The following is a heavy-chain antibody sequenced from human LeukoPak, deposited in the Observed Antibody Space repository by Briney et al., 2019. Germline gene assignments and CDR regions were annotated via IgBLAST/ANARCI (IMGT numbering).Heavy chain of an antibody. CDR1: GGSISSYY. Sequence: SETLSLTCTVSGGSISSYYWSWIRQPPGKGLEWLGYIYYSGSTNYNPSLKSRVTISVDTSKNQFSLKLSSVTAADTAVYYCARARPPLYYYYMDVWGKGTTVTVSS. CDR2: IYYSGST. V-gene: IGHV4-59*01. D-gene: IGHD6-25*01. CDR3: ARARPPLYYYYMDV. J-gene: IGHJ6*03.